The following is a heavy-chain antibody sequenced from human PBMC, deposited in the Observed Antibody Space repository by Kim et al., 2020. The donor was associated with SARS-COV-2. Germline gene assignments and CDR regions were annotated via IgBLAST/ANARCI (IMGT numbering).Heavy chain of an antibody. J-gene: IGHJ4*02. D-gene: IGHD6-13*01. CDR3: ARERVGYINSWYVDY. CDR2: IYYSGST. V-gene: IGHV4-59*13. Sequence: SETLSLTCTVSGGSISSYYWSWIRQPPGKGLEWIGYIYYSGSTNYNPSLKSRVTISVDTSKNQFSLKLSSVTAADTAVYYCARERVGYINSWYVDYWGQGTLVTVSS. CDR1: GGSISSYY.